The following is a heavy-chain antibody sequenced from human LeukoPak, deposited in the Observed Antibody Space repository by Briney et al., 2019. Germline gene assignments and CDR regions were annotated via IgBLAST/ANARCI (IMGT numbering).Heavy chain of an antibody. CDR1: GGSISSGGYY. CDR2: IYHSGST. V-gene: IGHV4-30-2*01. D-gene: IGHD5-18*01. CDR3: ARKMDTAMITVRYFDL. Sequence: SETLSLTCTVSGGSISSGGYYWSWIRQPPGKGLEWIGYIYHSGSTYYNPSLKSRVTISVDRSKNQFSLKLSSVTAADTAVYYCARKMDTAMITVRYFDLWGRGTLVTVSS. J-gene: IGHJ2*01.